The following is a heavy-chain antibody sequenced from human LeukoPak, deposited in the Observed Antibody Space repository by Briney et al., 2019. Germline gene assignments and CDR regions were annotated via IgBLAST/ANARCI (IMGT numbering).Heavy chain of an antibody. CDR1: GYTFTGYY. J-gene: IGHJ4*02. CDR2: INPNSGGT. CDR3: ARAPYYYDSQNDFDY. D-gene: IGHD3-22*01. Sequence: ASVKVSCKASGYTFTGYYMHWVRQAPGQGLEWMGWINPNSGGTNYAQKFQGRVTMTRDTTINTAYMELSRLRSDDTAMYYCARAPYYYDSQNDFDYWGQGTLVTVSS. V-gene: IGHV1-2*02.